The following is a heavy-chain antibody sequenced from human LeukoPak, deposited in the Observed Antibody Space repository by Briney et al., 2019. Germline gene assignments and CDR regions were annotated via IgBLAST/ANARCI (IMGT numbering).Heavy chain of an antibody. CDR1: GFTFSSYA. Sequence: GGSLRLSCAASGFTFSSYAMSWVRQAPGKGLEWVSAISGSGGSTYYADSVKGRFTISRDNSKNTLYLQMNSLRAEDTAVYYCARFVGNEYYFDYWGQGTLVTVSS. J-gene: IGHJ4*02. D-gene: IGHD4-23*01. CDR3: ARFVGNEYYFDY. CDR2: ISGSGGST. V-gene: IGHV3-23*01.